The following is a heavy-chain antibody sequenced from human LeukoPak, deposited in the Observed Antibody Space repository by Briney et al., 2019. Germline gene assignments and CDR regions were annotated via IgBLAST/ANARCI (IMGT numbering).Heavy chain of an antibody. D-gene: IGHD5-24*01. CDR1: GFTVSSNY. V-gene: IGHV3-66*02. CDR2: LYSGGST. Sequence: PGGSLRLSCAASGFTVSSNYMTWVRQAPGKGLEWVSVLYSGGSTYYADSVKGRFTISRDNSNNTLYLQMNSLRAEDTAVYYCTREKERHFDSWGQGTLVTVSS. CDR3: TREKERHFDS. J-gene: IGHJ4*02.